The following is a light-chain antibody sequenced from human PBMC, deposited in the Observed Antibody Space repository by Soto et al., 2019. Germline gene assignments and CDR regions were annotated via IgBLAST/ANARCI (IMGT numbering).Light chain of an antibody. CDR2: GAS. Sequence: ESVLTQSPGTLSLSPGERATLSCRASQSVSSSYLAWYQQKPGQAPRLLIYGASSRATGIPDRFSGSGSGTDFTLTISRLEPEDFAVYYCQQYDSSPLTFGGGTKVDIK. CDR3: QQYDSSPLT. V-gene: IGKV3-20*01. CDR1: QSVSSSY. J-gene: IGKJ4*01.